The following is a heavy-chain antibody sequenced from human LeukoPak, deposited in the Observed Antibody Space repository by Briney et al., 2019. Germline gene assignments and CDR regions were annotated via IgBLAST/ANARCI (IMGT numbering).Heavy chain of an antibody. Sequence: PGGSLRLSCAASGFTFTSYATTWVPQAPGKGREWVSTISNSGDSTYYADSVKGRFTISRDNSKNTLYLQMNSLRAEDTAVYYCAKDRWTSGGSGGGDYWGQGTLVTVSS. J-gene: IGHJ4*02. V-gene: IGHV3-23*01. CDR3: AKDRWTSGGSGGGDY. CDR2: ISNSGDST. CDR1: GFTFTSYA. D-gene: IGHD2-15*01.